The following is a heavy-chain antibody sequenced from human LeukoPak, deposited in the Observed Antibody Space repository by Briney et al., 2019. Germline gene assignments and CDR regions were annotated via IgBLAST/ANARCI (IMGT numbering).Heavy chain of an antibody. CDR3: ARDQEAFDY. Sequence: ASVKVSCKASGYSFTSNYIHWVRQAPGQGLEWMGMIYPRDGSTSYAQKFQGRVTVTRDTSTSTVHMELSGLRSEDTAVYYCARDQEAFDYWGQGTLITVSS. V-gene: IGHV1-46*01. CDR1: GYSFTSNY. J-gene: IGHJ4*02. CDR2: IYPRDGST.